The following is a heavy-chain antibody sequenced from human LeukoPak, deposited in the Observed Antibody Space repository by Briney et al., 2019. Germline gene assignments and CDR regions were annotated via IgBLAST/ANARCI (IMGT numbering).Heavy chain of an antibody. CDR1: GGSISSYY. V-gene: IGHV4-59*01. Sequence: SETLSLTCTVSGGSISSYYWSWIRQPPGKGLEWIGYIYYSGSTNYNPSLKSRVTISVDTSKNQFSLKLSSVTAGDTAVYYCARGKTIFGVVTGNDYWGQGTLVTVSS. J-gene: IGHJ4*02. CDR3: ARGKTIFGVVTGNDY. CDR2: IYYSGST. D-gene: IGHD3-3*01.